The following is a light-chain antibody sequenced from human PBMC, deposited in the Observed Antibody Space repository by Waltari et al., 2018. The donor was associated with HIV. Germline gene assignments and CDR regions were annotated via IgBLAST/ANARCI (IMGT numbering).Light chain of an antibody. CDR3: QAWDSSTVV. J-gene: IGLJ2*01. Sequence: SYELTPPPSVSVSPGQTASITCPGAKLGDQYACWYQQKPGQSPVLVIYQDSKRPSGIPERFSGSNSGNTATLTISGTQAMDEADYYCQAWDSSTVVFGGGTKLTVL. V-gene: IGLV3-1*01. CDR1: KLGDQY. CDR2: QDS.